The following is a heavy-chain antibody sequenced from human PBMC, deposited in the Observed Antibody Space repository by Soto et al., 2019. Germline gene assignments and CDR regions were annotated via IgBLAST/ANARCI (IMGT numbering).Heavy chain of an antibody. CDR3: VKEVYYDSKDYFNY. Sequence: GGSLSLSCAASGFTFSSFWMHWVRQDPGKGLVWVSRISNDGSSINYADSVKGRFTISRDNAKNSLYLQMNSLRAEDTAVYYCVKEVYYDSKDYFNYWGQGTLVTVSS. J-gene: IGHJ4*02. CDR1: GFTFSSFW. V-gene: IGHV3-74*01. CDR2: ISNDGSSI. D-gene: IGHD3-22*01.